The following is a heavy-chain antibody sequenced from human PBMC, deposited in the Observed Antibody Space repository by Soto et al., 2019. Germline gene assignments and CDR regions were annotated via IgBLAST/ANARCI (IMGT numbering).Heavy chain of an antibody. V-gene: IGHV4-59*01. CDR3: ARGVGGYDFWSGYPNPYYFDY. D-gene: IGHD3-3*01. J-gene: IGHJ4*02. CDR1: GGSISSYH. Sequence: SETLSLTCTVSGGSISSYHWSWIRQPPGKGLEWIGYIYYSGSTNYNPSLKSRVTISVDTSKNQFSLKLSSVTAADTAVYYCARGVGGYDFWSGYPNPYYFDYWGQGTLVTVSS. CDR2: IYYSGST.